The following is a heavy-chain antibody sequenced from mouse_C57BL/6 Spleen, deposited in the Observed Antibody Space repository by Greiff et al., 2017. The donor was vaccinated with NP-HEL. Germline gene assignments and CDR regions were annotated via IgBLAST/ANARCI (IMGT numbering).Heavy chain of an antibody. D-gene: IGHD2-1*01. CDR2: INTNYGTT. V-gene: IGHV1-39*01. Sequence: EVQLQESGPELVKPGASVKISCKASGYSFTDYNMNWVKQSNGKSLEWIGVINTNYGTTSYNQKFKGKATLTVYQSSSTAYMQLNSLTSDDSAVYYCARIYYGNYGGVDYWGQGTSVTVSS. CDR3: ARIYYGNYGGVDY. J-gene: IGHJ4*01. CDR1: GYSFTDYN.